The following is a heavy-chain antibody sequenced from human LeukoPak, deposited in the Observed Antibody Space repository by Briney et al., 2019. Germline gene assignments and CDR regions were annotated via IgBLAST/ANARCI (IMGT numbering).Heavy chain of an antibody. V-gene: IGHV1-18*01. Sequence: GASVKVSCKASGYTFTSYGISWVRQAPGQGLEWMGWISAYNGNTNYAQKLQGRVTMTTDTSTSTAYMELRCLRSDDTAVYYCARDSAVAGKGGTDYWGQGTLITVSS. J-gene: IGHJ4*02. CDR1: GYTFTSYG. CDR2: ISAYNGNT. CDR3: ARDSAVAGKGGTDY. D-gene: IGHD6-19*01.